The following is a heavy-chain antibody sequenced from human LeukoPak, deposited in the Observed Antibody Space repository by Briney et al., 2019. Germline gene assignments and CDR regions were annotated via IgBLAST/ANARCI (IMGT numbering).Heavy chain of an antibody. CDR1: GGSFSGYY. J-gene: IGHJ4*02. Sequence: SETLSLTCAVYGGSFSGYYWSWIRQPPGKGLEWIGEINHSGSTNYNPSLKSRVTISVDTSKNQFSLKLSSVTAADTAVYYCAHLDYGDYMVDYWGQGTLVTVSS. CDR2: INHSGST. CDR3: AHLDYGDYMVDY. V-gene: IGHV4-34*01. D-gene: IGHD4-17*01.